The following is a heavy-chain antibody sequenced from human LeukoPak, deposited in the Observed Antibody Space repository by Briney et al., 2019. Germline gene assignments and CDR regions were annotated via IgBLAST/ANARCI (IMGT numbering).Heavy chain of an antibody. CDR1: GFAFSSYG. Sequence: GGSLRLSCAASGFAFSSYGMSWVRQAPGKGLEWVSDISGTGGNTYYAESVKGRFTISRDNSKNTLYLQMNSLRAEDTAIYYCAFPAHHWLVRGAFNIWGQGTMVTVSS. CDR3: AFPAHHWLVRGAFNI. D-gene: IGHD6-19*01. V-gene: IGHV3-23*01. J-gene: IGHJ3*02. CDR2: ISGTGGNT.